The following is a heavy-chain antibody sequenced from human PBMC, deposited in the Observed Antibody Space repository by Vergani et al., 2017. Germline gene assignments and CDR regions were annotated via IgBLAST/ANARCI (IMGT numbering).Heavy chain of an antibody. Sequence: EVQLVESGGGLVKPGGSLRLSCAASGFTFSSYSMNWVRQAPGKGLEWVSSISSSSSYIYYADSVKGRFTISRDNAKNSLYLQMNSLRAEDTAVYYCAREMEIVYYYYGMDVWGQGTTVTVSS. D-gene: IGHD3-16*02. CDR2: ISSSSSYI. CDR3: AREMEIVYYYYGMDV. J-gene: IGHJ6*02. CDR1: GFTFSSYS. V-gene: IGHV3-21*01.